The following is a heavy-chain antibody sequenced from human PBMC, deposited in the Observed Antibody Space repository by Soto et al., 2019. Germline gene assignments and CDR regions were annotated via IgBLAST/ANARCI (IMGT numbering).Heavy chain of an antibody. CDR1: GGSISSYY. V-gene: IGHV4-59*01. Sequence: SETLSLTCTVSGGSISSYYWSWIRQPPGKGLEWIGYIYYSGSTNYNPSLKSRVTISVDTSKNQFSLKLSSVTAADTAVYYCARATGEQWPRTYYYYMDVWGKGTTVTVSS. D-gene: IGHD6-19*01. CDR2: IYYSGST. J-gene: IGHJ6*03. CDR3: ARATGEQWPRTYYYYMDV.